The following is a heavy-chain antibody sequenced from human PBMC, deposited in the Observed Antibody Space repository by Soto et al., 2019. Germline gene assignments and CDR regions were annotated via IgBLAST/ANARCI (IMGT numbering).Heavy chain of an antibody. CDR3: ARGVARSGFDY. D-gene: IGHD1-26*01. V-gene: IGHV6-1*01. CDR2: TYYRSNWNR. Sequence: PSQTLSLTCAISGDSVSSNNAAWHWIRQSPSRGLEWLGRTYYRSNWNRDSAVSMRGRITINPNTSKNQFYLQLDSVSPEGTAVYYCARGVARSGFDYGVQGTLVTVSS. CDR1: GDSVSSNNAA. J-gene: IGHJ4*02.